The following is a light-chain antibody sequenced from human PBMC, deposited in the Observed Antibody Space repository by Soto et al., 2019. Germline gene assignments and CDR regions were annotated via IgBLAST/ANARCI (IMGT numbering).Light chain of an antibody. Sequence: IVMTQSPYAPSLSLGENAPCNRTSPFSVLYSPNNKNYLAWYQHKPGQPPKMLIYWASIRESGVPDRFSGSGSGTDFTLTISSLQSEDVAVYYCQQYYTNSWSFGQGTKVDI. CDR1: FSVLYSPNNKNY. V-gene: IGKV4-1*01. J-gene: IGKJ1*01. CDR3: QQYYTNSWS. CDR2: WAS.